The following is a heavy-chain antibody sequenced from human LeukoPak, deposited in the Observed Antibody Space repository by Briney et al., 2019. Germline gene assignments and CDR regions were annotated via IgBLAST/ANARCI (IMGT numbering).Heavy chain of an antibody. V-gene: IGHV3-9*01. CDR3: AKDTHYYYYYGMDV. Sequence: AGGSLRLSCAASGFTFDDYAMHWVRQAPGEGLEWVSGISWNSGSIGYADSVKGRFTISRDNAKNSLYLQMNSLRAEDTALYYCAKDTHYYYYYGMDVWGQGTTVTVSS. J-gene: IGHJ6*02. CDR1: GFTFDDYA. CDR2: ISWNSGSI.